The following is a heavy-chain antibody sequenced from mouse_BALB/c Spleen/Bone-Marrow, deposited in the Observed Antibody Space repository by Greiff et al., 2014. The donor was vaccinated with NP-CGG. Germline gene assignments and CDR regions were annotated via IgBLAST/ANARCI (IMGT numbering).Heavy chain of an antibody. J-gene: IGHJ3*01. CDR2: IWAGGST. Sequence: VQLQQSGPGLVAPSQSLSITCTVSGFSLPSYGVHWVRQPPGKGLEWLGVIWAGGSTNYNSALMSRLSISKDNSKSQVFLKMNSLQTDDTAMYYCARVSSTMITTVFAYWGQGTLVTVSA. D-gene: IGHD2-4*01. CDR1: GFSLPSYG. V-gene: IGHV2-9*02. CDR3: ARVSSTMITTVFAY.